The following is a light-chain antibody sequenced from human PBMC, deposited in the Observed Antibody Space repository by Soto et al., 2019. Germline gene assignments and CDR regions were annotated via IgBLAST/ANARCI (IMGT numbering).Light chain of an antibody. CDR1: QSFSSSY. Sequence: EIVLTQSPGTLSLSPGERATLSCRASQSFSSSYVAWYQQKPGQAPRLLIYGASSRATGIPDRFSGSGSGTDFTLTISRLEPEDFAVYYCQQYGSSPPYTFGQGTKLEIK. J-gene: IGKJ2*01. CDR3: QQYGSSPPYT. V-gene: IGKV3-20*01. CDR2: GAS.